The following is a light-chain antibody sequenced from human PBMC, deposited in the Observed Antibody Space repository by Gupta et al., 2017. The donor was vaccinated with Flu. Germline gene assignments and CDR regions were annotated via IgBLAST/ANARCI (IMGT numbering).Light chain of an antibody. CDR2: NNN. Sequence: QSVLTQPPSASGTPGQRVTISCSGSNSTIGSRTVNWYQQLPGTAPKLLIYNNNQRPSGVPDRFSDSKSGTSASLAISGLQSEDEADYYCAVWDDSLNGVLFGGGTKLTVL. CDR1: NSTIGSRT. J-gene: IGLJ2*01. CDR3: AVWDDSLNGVL. V-gene: IGLV1-44*01.